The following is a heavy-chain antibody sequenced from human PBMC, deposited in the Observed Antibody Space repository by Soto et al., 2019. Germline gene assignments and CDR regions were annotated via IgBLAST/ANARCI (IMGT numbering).Heavy chain of an antibody. CDR3: ASAIEYSSYYFDY. Sequence: GGSLRLSCAASGFTFSSYWMSWVRQAPGKGLEWVANIKQDGSEKYYVDSVKGRFTISRDNAKNSLYLQMNSLRAEDTAVYYCASAIEYSSYYFDYWGQGTLVTVSS. J-gene: IGHJ4*02. V-gene: IGHV3-7*01. D-gene: IGHD6-6*01. CDR2: IKQDGSEK. CDR1: GFTFSSYW.